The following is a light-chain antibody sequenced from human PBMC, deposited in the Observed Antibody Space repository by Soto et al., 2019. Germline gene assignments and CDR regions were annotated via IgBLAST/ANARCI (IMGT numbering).Light chain of an antibody. J-gene: IGLJ1*01. CDR3: QSSDGRLTTFV. V-gene: IGLV1-40*01. CDR2: GNN. CDR1: SSKIGTGYD. Sequence: QSVLTQPPSVSGAPGQRVTISCPGSSSKIGTGYDVHWYQQLPGGAPRLLIYGNNNRPSGVPDRFSGSKSGTSASLAITGLQAEDEAVYFCQSSDGRLTTFVFGSGTKVTVL.